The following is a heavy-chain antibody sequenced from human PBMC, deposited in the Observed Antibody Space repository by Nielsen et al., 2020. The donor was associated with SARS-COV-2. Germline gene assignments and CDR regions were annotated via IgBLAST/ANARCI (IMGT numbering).Heavy chain of an antibody. CDR1: GGTFSSYA. J-gene: IGHJ4*02. D-gene: IGHD3-10*01. Sequence: SVKVSCKASGGTFSSYAISWVRQAPGQGLEWMGRIIPILGIANYAQKFQGRVTITADKSTSTAYMELSSLRSEDTAVYYCASRISYGSGSLTDYWGQGTLVTVSS. V-gene: IGHV1-69*04. CDR2: IIPILGIA. CDR3: ASRISYGSGSLTDY.